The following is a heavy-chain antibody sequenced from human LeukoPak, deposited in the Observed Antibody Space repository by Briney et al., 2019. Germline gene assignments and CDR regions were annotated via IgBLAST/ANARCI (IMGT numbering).Heavy chain of an antibody. CDR2: ISYDGRNQ. V-gene: IGHV3-30*18. Sequence: GGSLRLSCEASGFIFSSYGFDWVRQAPGKGLEWVTLISYDGRNQYYGQSVKGRFTISRDNSKNIVYLQMNSLRIEDTGVYYCAKDRRECYNGPHFWGLGDLVTVSA. D-gene: IGHD5-24*01. J-gene: IGHJ4*02. CDR1: GFIFSSYG. CDR3: AKDRRECYNGPHF.